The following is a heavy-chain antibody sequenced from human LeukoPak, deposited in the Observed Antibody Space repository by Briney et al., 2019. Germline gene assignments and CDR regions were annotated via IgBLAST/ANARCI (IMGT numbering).Heavy chain of an antibody. J-gene: IGHJ4*02. CDR3: ASLRERSYYARGFDY. Sequence: SETLSLTCAVYGGSFSGYYWSWIRQPPGKGLEWIGEINHSGSTNYNPSLKSRVTISVDTSKNQFSLKLSSVTAADTAVYYCASLRERSYYARGFDYWGQGTLVTVSS. D-gene: IGHD1-26*01. CDR1: GGSFSGYY. CDR2: INHSGST. V-gene: IGHV4-34*01.